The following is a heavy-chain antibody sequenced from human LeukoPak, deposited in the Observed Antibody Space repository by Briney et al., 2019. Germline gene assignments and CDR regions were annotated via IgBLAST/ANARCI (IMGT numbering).Heavy chain of an antibody. V-gene: IGHV4-61*02. D-gene: IGHD3-3*01. CDR2: IYTSGST. J-gene: IGHJ4*02. Sequence: PSETLSLTCTVSGGSISSGSYYWSWIRQPAGKGLKWIGRIYTSGSTNYNPSLKSRVTMSVDTSKNQFSLKLSSVTAADTAVYYCARLKPYDFWSGYYTFDYWGQGTLVTVSS. CDR3: ARLKPYDFWSGYYTFDY. CDR1: GGSISSGSYY.